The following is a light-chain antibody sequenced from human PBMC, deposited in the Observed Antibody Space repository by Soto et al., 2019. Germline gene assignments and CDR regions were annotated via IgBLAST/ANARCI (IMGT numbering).Light chain of an antibody. V-gene: IGKV3-20*01. J-gene: IGKJ5*01. Sequence: EIVLTQSPGTLSLSPGERSTLSCRSSQTVSSSFLAWYQQKPGQAPRLCSDGASSRATGIPDRFSGSGSGTDCTLTSGRLEPEDFAVYYCQQYGTLPITFGQGTRLEIK. CDR3: QQYGTLPIT. CDR1: QTVSSSF. CDR2: GAS.